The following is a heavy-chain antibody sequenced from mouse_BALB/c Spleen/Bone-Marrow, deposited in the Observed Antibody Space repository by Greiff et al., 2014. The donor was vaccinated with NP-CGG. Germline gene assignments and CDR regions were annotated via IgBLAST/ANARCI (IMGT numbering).Heavy chain of an antibody. CDR2: INPYNDGT. Sequence: VQLQQSGPGLVKPGASVKMSCKASGYTFTSYVMHWAKQKPGQGLEWIGYINPYNDGTKYNEKFKGKATLTSDKSSSTAYMELSSLTSEDSAVYYCASPYYRYDGFAYWGQGTLVTVSA. CDR3: ASPYYRYDGFAY. CDR1: GYTFTSYV. D-gene: IGHD2-14*01. J-gene: IGHJ3*01. V-gene: IGHV1-14*01.